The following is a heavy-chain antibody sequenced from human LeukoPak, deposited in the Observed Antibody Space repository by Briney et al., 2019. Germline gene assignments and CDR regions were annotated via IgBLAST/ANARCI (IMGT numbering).Heavy chain of an antibody. Sequence: SETLSLTCTVSGYSISSGYYWGWIRQPPGKGLEWIGSIYHSGSTYYNPSLKSRVTISVDTSKNQFSLKLSSVTAADTAEYYCARGSPRFLEWPNYGGEDYWGQGTLVTVSS. CDR3: ARGSPRFLEWPNYGGEDY. V-gene: IGHV4-38-2*02. D-gene: IGHD3-3*01. CDR1: GYSISSGYY. J-gene: IGHJ4*02. CDR2: IYHSGST.